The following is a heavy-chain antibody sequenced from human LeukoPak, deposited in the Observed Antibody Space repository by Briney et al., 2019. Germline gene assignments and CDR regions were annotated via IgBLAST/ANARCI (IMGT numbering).Heavy chain of an antibody. Sequence: ASVKVSCKASGYTFTGYYMHWVRQAPGQGLEWMGWINPNSGGTNYAQKFQGRVTMTRDTSISTAYMELSSLRSEDTAVYYCARGQVGSSSLGYFDYWGQGTLVTVSS. CDR3: ARGQVGSSSLGYFDY. D-gene: IGHD6-6*01. CDR1: GYTFTGYY. J-gene: IGHJ4*02. CDR2: INPNSGGT. V-gene: IGHV1-2*02.